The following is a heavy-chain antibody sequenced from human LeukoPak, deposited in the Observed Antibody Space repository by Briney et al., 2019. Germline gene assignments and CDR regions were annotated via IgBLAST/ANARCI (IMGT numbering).Heavy chain of an antibody. J-gene: IGHJ4*02. CDR2: ISSSGSTI. D-gene: IGHD3-9*01. V-gene: IGHV3-48*03. CDR1: GFTFSSYE. Sequence: GGSLRLSCAASGFTFSSYEMNWVRQAPGKGLEWVSYISSSGSTIYYADSVKGRFTISRDNSKNTLYLQMNSLRAEDTAVYYCAKRGVHYDILTGSPLFDYWGQGTLVTVSS. CDR3: AKRGVHYDILTGSPLFDY.